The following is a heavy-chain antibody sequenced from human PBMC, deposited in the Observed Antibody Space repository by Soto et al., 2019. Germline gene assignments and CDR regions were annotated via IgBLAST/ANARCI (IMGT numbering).Heavy chain of an antibody. CDR3: ARVGVALSWGPRYDFWTPDYYYMDV. D-gene: IGHD3-3*01. V-gene: IGHV3-74*01. CDR1: GFTFSSYW. Sequence: GGSLRLSCAASGFTFSSYWMHWVRQAPGKGLVWVSRINSDGSSTSYADSVKGRFTISRDNAKNTLYLQMNSLRAEDTAVYYCARVGVALSWGPRYDFWTPDYYYMDVWGKGTTVTVSS. CDR2: INSDGSST. J-gene: IGHJ6*03.